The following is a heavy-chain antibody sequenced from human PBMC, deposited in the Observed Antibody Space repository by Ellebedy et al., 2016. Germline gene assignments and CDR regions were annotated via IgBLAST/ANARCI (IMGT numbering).Heavy chain of an antibody. D-gene: IGHD3-10*01. CDR2: IYTGDSDT. V-gene: IGHV5-51*01. J-gene: IGHJ3*02. CDR3: ARRQLDPRSPWFGAFDI. Sequence: GGSLRLXCRGSGYTFSSYWIGWVRQMPGQGLEWMGIIYTGDSDTRYSPSFQGQVTISADKSTSTAYLQWRSLKASDTAMYYCARRQLDPRSPWFGAFDIWGQGTMVTVSS. CDR1: GYTFSSYW.